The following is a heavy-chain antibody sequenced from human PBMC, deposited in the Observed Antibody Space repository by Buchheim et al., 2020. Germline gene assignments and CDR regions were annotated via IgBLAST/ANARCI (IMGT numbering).Heavy chain of an antibody. CDR1: GGSISSNY. CDR3: TRDGSSSGWYLDY. J-gene: IGHJ4*02. D-gene: IGHD6-19*01. V-gene: IGHV4-59*01. Sequence: QVQLQESGPGLVKPSETLSLTCTVSGGSISSNYWSWIRQPPGKGLEWVGYTSYSGITHYNPSLKSRVTMSLDTSKHQFYLKLISVTAADTAVYYCTRDGSSSGWYLDYWGQGTL. CDR2: TSYSGIT.